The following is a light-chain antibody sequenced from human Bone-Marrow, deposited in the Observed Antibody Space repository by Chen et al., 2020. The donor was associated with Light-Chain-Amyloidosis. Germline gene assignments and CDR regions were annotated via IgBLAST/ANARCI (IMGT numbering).Light chain of an antibody. J-gene: IGLJ1*01. CDR3: SSYTITKTLV. Sequence: QSALTQPASVSGSPGQSITISCTGTSSDVGGDNHVSWYQQHPDKAPKLMIYEVTNRPSSVPDRFSGCKSDNTASLTIAGLQPEDESDYFCSSYTITKTLVFGSGTRVTGL. CDR1: SSDVGGDNH. CDR2: EVT. V-gene: IGLV2-14*01.